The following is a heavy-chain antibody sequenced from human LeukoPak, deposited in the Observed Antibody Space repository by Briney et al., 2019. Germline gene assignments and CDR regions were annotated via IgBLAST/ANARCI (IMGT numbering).Heavy chain of an antibody. Sequence: PETLSLTCTVSGGSISSYYWGSIRQPPRKGLEWIGYISYSGSTNYNPSLKSRVTISVDTSKNQFSLKLSSVTAADTAVYYCASSHDYDSSGYFVGYYFDYWGQGTLVTVSS. CDR3: ASSHDYDSSGYFVGYYFDY. J-gene: IGHJ4*02. D-gene: IGHD3-22*01. V-gene: IGHV4-59*01. CDR2: ISYSGST. CDR1: GGSISSYY.